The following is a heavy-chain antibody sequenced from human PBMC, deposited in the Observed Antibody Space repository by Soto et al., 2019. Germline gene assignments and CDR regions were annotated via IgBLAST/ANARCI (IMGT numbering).Heavy chain of an antibody. J-gene: IGHJ4*02. Sequence: QITLRESGPPLVKPTQTLTLTCTFSGFSLNTGGVGVGWIRQPPGKALEWLAIIYWDDDKRYSPSLKNRLTITKDTSKNQVVLTMTNVDPVDTATYYCAHSPFFGDKLDYWGQGTLVTVSS. V-gene: IGHV2-5*02. D-gene: IGHD2-21*01. CDR2: IYWDDDK. CDR1: GFSLNTGGVG. CDR3: AHSPFFGDKLDY.